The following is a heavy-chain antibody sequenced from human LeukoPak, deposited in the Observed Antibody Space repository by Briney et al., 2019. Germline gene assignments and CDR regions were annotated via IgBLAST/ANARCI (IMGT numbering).Heavy chain of an antibody. V-gene: IGHV4-4*09. J-gene: IGHJ4*02. CDR1: GGSLKSHY. CDR3: ARGRGPLRVEFGD. Sequence: SETLSLTCNVSGGSLKSHYCSWVRQAPGKGLEWIGFIYSGGSTTYNPSLKSRVSISAETSKSQFSLRMTSLTAADTAVYYCARGRGPLRVEFGDWGQGALVTVSS. D-gene: IGHD3-16*01. CDR2: IYSGGST.